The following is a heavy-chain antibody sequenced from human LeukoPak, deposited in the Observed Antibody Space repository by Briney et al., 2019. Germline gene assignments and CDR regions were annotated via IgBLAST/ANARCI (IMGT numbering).Heavy chain of an antibody. CDR3: TRDRSGFGVYAQRWPLDY. J-gene: IGHJ4*02. D-gene: IGHD5/OR15-5a*01. CDR1: GYTFTSSG. CDR2: ISAYNGDT. Sequence: ASVKVSFRASGYTFTSSGISWVRQARGQGLEWMGWISAYNGDTDYAQKFQGRVTMTTDITTSKAYMELRSLRSDDTAVYYCTRDRSGFGVYAQRWPLDYWGQGTLVTVSS. V-gene: IGHV1-18*01.